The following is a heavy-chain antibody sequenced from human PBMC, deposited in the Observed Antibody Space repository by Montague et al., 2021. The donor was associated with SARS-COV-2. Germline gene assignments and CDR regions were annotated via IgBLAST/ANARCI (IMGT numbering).Heavy chain of an antibody. Sequence: SLRLSCAASGFTFSTYPMHWIRQAPGKGLEWLVVISYDGSKKDYADSVKGRFTISRDNSENMLYLQMNSLRAEDTAVYYCAKEQYSSSWSDFDYWGQRTLVTVSS. J-gene: IGHJ4*02. D-gene: IGHD6-13*01. CDR3: AKEQYSSSWSDFDY. CDR1: GFTFSTYP. V-gene: IGHV3-30*04. CDR2: ISYDGSKK.